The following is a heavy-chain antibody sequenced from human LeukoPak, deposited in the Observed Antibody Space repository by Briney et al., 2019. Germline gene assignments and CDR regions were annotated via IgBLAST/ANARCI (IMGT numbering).Heavy chain of an antibody. CDR2: IWYDGSNK. D-gene: IGHD3-3*01. CDR3: AKDYDYDFWSGYFSIDY. CDR1: GFTFSSYG. J-gene: IGHJ4*02. Sequence: GGSLRLSCAASGFTFSSYGMHWVRQAPGKGLEWVAVIWYDGSNKYYADSVKGRFTISRDNSKNTLYLQMNSLRAEDTAVYYCAKDYDYDFWSGYFSIDYWGQGTLVTVSS. V-gene: IGHV3-33*06.